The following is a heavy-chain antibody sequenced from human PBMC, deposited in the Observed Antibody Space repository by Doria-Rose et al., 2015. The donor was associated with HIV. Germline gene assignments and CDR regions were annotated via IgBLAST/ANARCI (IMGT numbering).Heavy chain of an antibody. CDR3: ARIKSSRWYHKYYFDF. D-gene: IGHD6-13*01. CDR1: GVSLSSPGMG. V-gene: IGHV2-26*01. J-gene: IGHJ4*02. Sequence: QVQLVQSGPVLVKPTETLTLTCTVSGVSLSSPGMGVSWIRQPPGKALEWLANIFSDDERSYKTSLKSRLTISRGTSKSQVVLTMTDMGPVDTATYHCARIKSSRWYHKYYFDFWGQGTLVIVSA. CDR2: IFSDDER.